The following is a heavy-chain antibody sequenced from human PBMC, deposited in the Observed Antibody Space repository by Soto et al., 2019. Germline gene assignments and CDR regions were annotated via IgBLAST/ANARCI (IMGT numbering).Heavy chain of an antibody. V-gene: IGHV1-18*01. Sequence: QVQLVQSGAEVKKPGASVKVSCKASGYTFTSYGISWVRQAPGQGLEWMGWISAYNGNTNYAQKLQGRVTMTTDTXTXXAYMELRSLRSDDTAVYYCARDHRDIVVVPAAMGYWGQGTLVTVSS. CDR1: GYTFTSYG. J-gene: IGHJ4*02. CDR2: ISAYNGNT. CDR3: ARDHRDIVVVPAAMGY. D-gene: IGHD2-2*01.